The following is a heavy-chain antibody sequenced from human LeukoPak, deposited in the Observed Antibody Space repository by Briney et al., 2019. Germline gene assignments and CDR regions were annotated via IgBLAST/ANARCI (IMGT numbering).Heavy chain of an antibody. Sequence: SETLSLTCTVSGGSISSYYWSWIRQPPGKGLEWIGYIYYSGSTNYNPSLKSRVTISVDTSKNQFSLKLSSVTAADTAVYYCARALDIAAAATDYMDVWGKGTTVTVSS. CDR2: IYYSGST. J-gene: IGHJ6*03. D-gene: IGHD6-13*01. CDR3: ARALDIAAAATDYMDV. V-gene: IGHV4-59*01. CDR1: GGSISSYY.